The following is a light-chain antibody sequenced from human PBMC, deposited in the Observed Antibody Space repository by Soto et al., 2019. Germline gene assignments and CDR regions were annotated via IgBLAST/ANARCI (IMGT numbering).Light chain of an antibody. J-gene: IGKJ5*01. CDR3: QQYNSWRSIT. V-gene: IGKV3-15*01. CDR1: QSIRNN. Sequence: EIVMTQSPATLSLSPGERATLSCWASQSIRNNLAWYQHRPGQAPRFLIYDTSTRAAGIPARFSGSGSGTDFTLTITSLQSEDFAVYYCQQYNSWRSITFGQGTRLESK. CDR2: DTS.